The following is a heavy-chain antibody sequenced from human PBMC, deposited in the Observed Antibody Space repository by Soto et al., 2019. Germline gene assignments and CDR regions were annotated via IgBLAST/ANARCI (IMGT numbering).Heavy chain of an antibody. CDR1: GGSISSYY. CDR2: IYYSGST. V-gene: IGHV4-59*01. CDR3: ARVSIGSRAVSSFDY. Sequence: SETLSLTCTVSGGSISSYYWSWIRQPPGKGLEWIGYIYYSGSTNYNPSLKSRVTISVDTSKNQFSLKLSSVTAADTAVYYCARVSIGSRAVSSFDYWGQGTLVPVSS. D-gene: IGHD2-15*01. J-gene: IGHJ4*02.